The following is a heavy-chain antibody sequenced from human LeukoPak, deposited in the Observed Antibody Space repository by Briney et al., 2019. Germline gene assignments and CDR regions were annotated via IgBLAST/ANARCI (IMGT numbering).Heavy chain of an antibody. J-gene: IGHJ4*02. V-gene: IGHV4-34*01. CDR3: ARGFGGLSTAVTLDY. Sequence: SETLSLTCAVYGGSFSGYYWSWIRQPPGKGLEWIGEINHSGSTNYNPSLKSRVTISVDTSKNQFSLKLSSVTAADTAVYYCARGFGGLSTAVTLDYWGQGTLVTVSS. CDR1: GGSFSGYY. D-gene: IGHD6-19*01. CDR2: INHSGST.